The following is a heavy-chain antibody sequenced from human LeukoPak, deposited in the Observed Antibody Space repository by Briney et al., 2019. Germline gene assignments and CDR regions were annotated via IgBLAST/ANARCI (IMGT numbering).Heavy chain of an antibody. CDR2: ISYDGSNK. Sequence: PGRSLRLSCAASGFTFSSYGMHWVRQAPGKGLEWVAVISYDGSNKYYADSVKGRLTISRDNSKNTLYLQMNSLRAEDTAVYYCAKVTMVRGVTQSGDYWGQGTLVTVSS. CDR3: AKVTMVRGVTQSGDY. D-gene: IGHD3-10*01. V-gene: IGHV3-30*18. CDR1: GFTFSSYG. J-gene: IGHJ4*02.